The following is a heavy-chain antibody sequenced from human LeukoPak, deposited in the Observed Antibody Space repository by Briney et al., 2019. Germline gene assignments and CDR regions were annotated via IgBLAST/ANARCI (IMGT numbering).Heavy chain of an antibody. V-gene: IGHV1-69*04. CDR1: GGTFSTYA. J-gene: IGHJ4*02. CDR2: IIPFLDIT. CDR3: ARGIAAAAAGPIFDY. Sequence: SVKVSCKASGGTFSTYAISWVRQAPGQGVERMGRIIPFLDITNYGQKFQDRVTFTADKSTGTAYMDLSSLRSQDTAIYYCARGIAAAAAGPIFDYWGQGTLVTVSS. D-gene: IGHD6-13*01.